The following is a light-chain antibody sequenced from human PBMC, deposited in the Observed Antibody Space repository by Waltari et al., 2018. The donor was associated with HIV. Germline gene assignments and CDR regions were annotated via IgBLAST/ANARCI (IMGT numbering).Light chain of an antibody. V-gene: IGLV3-21*02. Sequence: SYVLTQPPSVSVAPGQTARIPCGGNNIAATKSVPWYPPNPGQAPVVVIYDDRDRPSGIPDRFSGSSSGDTATLTISRAEAGDEADYYCQVWDGRGDPVIFGGGTKLAVV. CDR1: NIAATKS. J-gene: IGLJ2*01. CDR2: DDR. CDR3: QVWDGRGDPVI.